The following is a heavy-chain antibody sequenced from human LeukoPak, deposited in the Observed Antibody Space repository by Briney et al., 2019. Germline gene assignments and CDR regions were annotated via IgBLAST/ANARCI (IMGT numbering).Heavy chain of an antibody. Sequence: GGSLRLSCAASGFTFSSYSMNWVRQAPGKGLEWVSSISSRSKYIYHADSVKGRFTISRDDAKNSLYLQMNSLRAEDTAVYYCARDGRRIAAAGTAEPWGQGTLVTVSS. CDR2: ISSRSKYI. V-gene: IGHV3-21*01. CDR3: ARDGRRIAAAGTAEP. J-gene: IGHJ5*02. D-gene: IGHD6-13*01. CDR1: GFTFSSYS.